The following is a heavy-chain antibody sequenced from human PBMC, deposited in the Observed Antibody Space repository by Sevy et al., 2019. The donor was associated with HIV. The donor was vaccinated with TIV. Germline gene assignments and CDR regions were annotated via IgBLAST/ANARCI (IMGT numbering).Heavy chain of an antibody. CDR3: AREDIVLGEDNYYGIDV. CDR2: IHSGGKI. Sequence: GESLKISCAASGFSVSSNYMSWVRQAPGKGPEWVSVIHSGGKISYADSVQGRFTISRDNSKNTLYLQMNSLRAGDTAVYYCAREDIVLGEDNYYGIDVWGQGTTVTVSS. V-gene: IGHV3-53*01. CDR1: GFSVSSNY. J-gene: IGHJ6*02. D-gene: IGHD2-15*01.